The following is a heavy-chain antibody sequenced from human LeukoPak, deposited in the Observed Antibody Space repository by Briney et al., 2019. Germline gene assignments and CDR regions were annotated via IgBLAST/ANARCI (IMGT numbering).Heavy chain of an antibody. J-gene: IGHJ4*02. CDR1: GYTFTSYG. CDR2: ISAYNGNT. V-gene: IGHV1-18*01. CDR3: ARTAPPRGATFRFFDY. D-gene: IGHD5-12*01. Sequence: ASVKVSCKASGYTFTSYGISWVRQAPGQGLEWMGWISAYNGNTNYAQKLQGRVTMTTDTSTSTAYMELRSLRSDAPAVYYCARTAPPRGATFRFFDYWGQGTLVTVSS.